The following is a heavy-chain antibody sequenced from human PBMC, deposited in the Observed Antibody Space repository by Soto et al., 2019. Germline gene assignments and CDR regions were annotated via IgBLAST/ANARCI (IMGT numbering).Heavy chain of an antibody. CDR3: AADAPMVYVGYYYGMDV. Sequence: QMQLVQSGPEVKKPGTSVKVSCKASGPTFTSSAVQWVRQARGQRLEWIGWIVVGSGNTNYAQKFQERVTITRDMSTSTAYMERSSLRSEDTAVDYCAADAPMVYVGYYYGMDVWGQGTTVTVSS. CDR2: IVVGSGNT. CDR1: GPTFTSSA. V-gene: IGHV1-58*01. D-gene: IGHD2-8*01. J-gene: IGHJ6*02.